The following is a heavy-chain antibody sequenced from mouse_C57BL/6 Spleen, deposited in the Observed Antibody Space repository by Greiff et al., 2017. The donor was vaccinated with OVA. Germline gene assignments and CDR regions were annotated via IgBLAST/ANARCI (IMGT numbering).Heavy chain of an antibody. CDR1: GFTFSDYG. V-gene: IGHV5-17*01. CDR2: ISSGSSTI. Sequence: DVKLVESGGGLVKPGGSLKLSCAASGFTFSDYGMHWVRQAPEKGLEWVAYISSGSSTIYYADTVKGRFTISRDNAKNTLFLQMTSLRSEDTAMYYCARQSLNYYGSSYPFAYWGQGTLVTVSA. D-gene: IGHD1-1*01. CDR3: ARQSLNYYGSSYPFAY. J-gene: IGHJ3*01.